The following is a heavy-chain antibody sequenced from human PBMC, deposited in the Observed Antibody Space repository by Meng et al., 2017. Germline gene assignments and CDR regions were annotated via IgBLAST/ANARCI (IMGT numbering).Heavy chain of an antibody. Sequence: KVSCKGSGYSFTSYWIGWVRQMPGKGLEWLGIIYPGDSDTRYSPSFQGQITISADKSINTAYLQWSSLKASDTAMYYCARHRDGYNTKSHAFDIWGQGTMVTVSS. CDR3: ARHRDGYNTKSHAFDI. V-gene: IGHV5-51*01. CDR1: GYSFTSYW. CDR2: IYPGDSDT. D-gene: IGHD5-24*01. J-gene: IGHJ3*02.